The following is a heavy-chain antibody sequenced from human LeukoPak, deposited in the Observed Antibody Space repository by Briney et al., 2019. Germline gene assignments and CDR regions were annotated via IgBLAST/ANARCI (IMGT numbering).Heavy chain of an antibody. D-gene: IGHD3-10*01. CDR3: AAGPLGHISRGLDY. J-gene: IGHJ4*02. V-gene: IGHV4-4*07. Sequence: SETLSLTCSVSDDSISEYFWTWIRQPAGKGLEWIGRFFTGGSATYSPSLKSRVSMSVDTSKNQLSLKVTSVTAADTAVYFCAAGPLGHISRGLDYWGQGTLVTVSS. CDR2: FFTGGSA. CDR1: DDSISEYF.